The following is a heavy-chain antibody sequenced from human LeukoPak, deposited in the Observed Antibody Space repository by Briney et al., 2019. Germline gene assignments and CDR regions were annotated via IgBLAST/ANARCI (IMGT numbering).Heavy chain of an antibody. D-gene: IGHD4-17*01. CDR3: ARHPDHDYGDYVDAFDI. J-gene: IGHJ3*02. CDR1: GGSISSYY. V-gene: IGHV4-59*08. CDR2: IYYSGST. Sequence: PSETLSLTCTVSGGSISSYYWSWIRQPPGKGLEWIGYIYYSGSTNYNPSLKSRVTISVDTSKNQFSLKLSSVTAADTAVYYCARHPDHDYGDYVDAFDIWGQGTMDTVSS.